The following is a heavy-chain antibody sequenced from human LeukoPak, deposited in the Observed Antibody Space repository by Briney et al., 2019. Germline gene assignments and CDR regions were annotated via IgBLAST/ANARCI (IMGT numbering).Heavy chain of an antibody. V-gene: IGHV3-21*01. CDR1: GFTFSSYS. D-gene: IGHD6-6*01. J-gene: IGHJ3*02. CDR3: ARVGSSDAFDI. Sequence: GSLRLSCAASGFTFSSYSMNWVRQAPGKGLEWVSSISSSSSYIYHADSVKGRFTISRDNAKNSLYLQMNSLRAEDTAVYYCARVGSSDAFDIWGQGTMVTVSS. CDR2: ISSSSSYI.